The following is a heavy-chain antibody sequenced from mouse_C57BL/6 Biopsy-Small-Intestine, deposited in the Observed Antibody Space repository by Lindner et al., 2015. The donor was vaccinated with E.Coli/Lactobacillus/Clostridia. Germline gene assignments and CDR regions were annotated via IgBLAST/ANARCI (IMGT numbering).Heavy chain of an antibody. CDR2: IWPGDGDT. Sequence: VQLQESGAELVKPGASVKISCKASGYVFSSYWMNWVKQRPGKGLEWVGQIWPGDGDTNYNGKFMDKATLTAGKSSSTAYMQLSSLTSEDSAVYFCARNDGYSHWSLAVWGTGTTATVSS. V-gene: IGHV1-80*01. D-gene: IGHD2-3*01. J-gene: IGHJ1*03. CDR1: GYVFSSYW. CDR3: ARNDGYSHWSLAV.